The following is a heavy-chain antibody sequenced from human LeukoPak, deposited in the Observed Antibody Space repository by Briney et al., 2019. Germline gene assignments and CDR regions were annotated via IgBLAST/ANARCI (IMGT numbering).Heavy chain of an antibody. CDR1: GGSISSYY. J-gene: IGHJ5*02. CDR2: VHTSGST. D-gene: IGHD2-15*01. V-gene: IGHV4-4*07. Sequence: KPSETLSLTCTVSGGSISSYYWSWIRQPAGKGLEWIGRVHTSGSTNYNPSLKSRVTMSIDTSKNQFSPNLSSVTAADTAVYYCARAVGSSYCSGGSCYSCRFDPWGQGTQVTVSS. CDR3: ARAVGSSYCSGGSCYSCRFDP.